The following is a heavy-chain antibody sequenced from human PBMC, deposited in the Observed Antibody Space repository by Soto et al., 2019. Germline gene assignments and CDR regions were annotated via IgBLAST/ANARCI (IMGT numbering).Heavy chain of an antibody. CDR2: IYWDDDK. V-gene: IGHV2-5*02. J-gene: IGHJ4*02. Sequence: QITLKESGPTLVRPPQTLTLTCTFSGFSLTSGVGVGWIRQPPGKALEWLALIYWDDDKRYSPSLKNRLTITKATSKNQVVLTMTNVGPVDTATYFCAHIDPEIVTVRGHGGFDYWGQGTLVTVSS. CDR1: GFSLTSGVG. D-gene: IGHD5-12*01. CDR3: AHIDPEIVTVRGHGGFDY.